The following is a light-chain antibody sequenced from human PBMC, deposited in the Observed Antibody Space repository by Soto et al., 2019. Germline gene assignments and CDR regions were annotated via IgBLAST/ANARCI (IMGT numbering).Light chain of an antibody. CDR3: SSRIGGTSVV. CDR1: SSDLGDFYY. V-gene: IGLV2-8*01. CDR2: EVT. Sequence: QSALTQPPSASGSPGQSVTISCTGTSSDLGDFYYVSWYQPHPGQVPKLMIYEVTKRPSGVPDRFSGSKSGNTASLTVSGLQAEDEADYYCSSRIGGTSVVFGGGTQVTVL. J-gene: IGLJ2*01.